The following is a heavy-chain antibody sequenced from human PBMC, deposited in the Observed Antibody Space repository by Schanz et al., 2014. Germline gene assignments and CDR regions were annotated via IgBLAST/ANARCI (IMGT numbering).Heavy chain of an antibody. D-gene: IGHD3-10*01. Sequence: EVQLVESGGGLVQPGGSLRLSCVASGFTFSNYWMTWVRQAPGKGLEWVANIKQDESEKYYVDSVKGRFTISRDNAKNSLFLHMNSLRAEDTAVYYCVGDILHRVYDSGSPWGQGTLVTVSS. CDR2: IKQDESEK. CDR1: GFTFSNYW. V-gene: IGHV3-7*04. J-gene: IGHJ5*02. CDR3: VGDILHRVYDSGSP.